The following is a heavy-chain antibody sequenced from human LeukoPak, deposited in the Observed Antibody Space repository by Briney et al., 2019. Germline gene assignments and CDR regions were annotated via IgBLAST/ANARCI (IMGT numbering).Heavy chain of an antibody. CDR3: ARETYYDFWSGSGGAFDI. V-gene: IGHV4-59*12. J-gene: IGHJ3*02. D-gene: IGHD3-3*01. Sequence: SSETLSLTCTVSGGSISSYYWSWIRQPPGKGLEWIGYINYSGGTNYNPSLKSRVTISVDTSKNQFSLKLSSVTAADTAVYYCARETYYDFWSGSGGAFDIWGQGTMVTVSS. CDR2: INYSGGT. CDR1: GGSISSYY.